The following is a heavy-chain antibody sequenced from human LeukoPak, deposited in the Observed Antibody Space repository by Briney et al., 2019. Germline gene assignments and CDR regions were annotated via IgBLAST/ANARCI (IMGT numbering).Heavy chain of an antibody. J-gene: IGHJ4*02. Sequence: GESLKISCKGSGYSFTSYWIGWVRQMPGQGLEWMGIIYPGDSDTRYSPSFQGQVTISADKSISTAYLQWSSLKASDTAMYYCARLMIDYGDQGYFDYWGQGTLVTVSP. CDR1: GYSFTSYW. V-gene: IGHV5-51*01. CDR3: ARLMIDYGDQGYFDY. CDR2: IYPGDSDT. D-gene: IGHD4-17*01.